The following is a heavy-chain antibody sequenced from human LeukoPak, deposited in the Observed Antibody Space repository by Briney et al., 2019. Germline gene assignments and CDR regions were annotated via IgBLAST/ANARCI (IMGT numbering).Heavy chain of an antibody. CDR3: ARGYCTNGVCRTFDI. J-gene: IGHJ4*02. Sequence: ASVKVSCKASGYTFTDYFIHWVRQAPGQGLEWMGIISPNGGTTNYAQKIQDRVTMTRDTSTSTVYMELSSLRSEDTAVYYCARGYCTNGVCRTFDIWGQGTLVTVSS. D-gene: IGHD2-8*01. CDR2: ISPNGGTT. V-gene: IGHV1-46*01. CDR1: GYTFTDYF.